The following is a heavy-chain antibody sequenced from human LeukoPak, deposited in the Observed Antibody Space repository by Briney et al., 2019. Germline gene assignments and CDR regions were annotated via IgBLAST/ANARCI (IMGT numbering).Heavy chain of an antibody. D-gene: IGHD3-22*01. V-gene: IGHV1-2*02. CDR2: INPNSGGT. CDR3: ARVSMIVVVNGFDY. Sequence: ASVKVSCKASGYTFTGYYMHWVRQAPGQGLEWMGWINPNSGGTNYAQKFQGRVTMTRDTSISTAYMELSRLRSDDTAVYYCARVSMIVVVNGFDYWGQGTLVTVSS. J-gene: IGHJ4*02. CDR1: GYTFTGYY.